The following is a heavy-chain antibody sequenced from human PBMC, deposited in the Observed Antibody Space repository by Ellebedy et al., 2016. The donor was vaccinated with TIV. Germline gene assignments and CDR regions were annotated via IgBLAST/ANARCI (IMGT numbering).Heavy chain of an antibody. CDR2: INHSGST. CDR1: GGSFSGYY. CDR3: ARGVYYDSNDAFDI. V-gene: IGHV4-34*01. J-gene: IGHJ3*02. Sequence: SETLSLXXAVYGGSFSGYYWSWIRQPPGKGLEWIGEINHSGSTNYNPSLKSRVTISVDTSKNQFSLKLSSVTAADTAVYYRARGVYYDSNDAFDIWGQGTMVTVSS. D-gene: IGHD3-22*01.